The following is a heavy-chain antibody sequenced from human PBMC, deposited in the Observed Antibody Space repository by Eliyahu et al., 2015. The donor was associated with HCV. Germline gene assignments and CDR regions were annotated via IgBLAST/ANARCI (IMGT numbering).Heavy chain of an antibody. J-gene: IGHJ4*02. CDR3: AHAYEGLCDY. CDR2: LYWNEAK. V-gene: IGHV2-5*01. D-gene: IGHD3-22*01. Sequence: QITLKESGPALLKHTQTLTLTCSFSGFSLSVNGVGVAWIRQPPGRALEWLALLYWNEAKRFSPSLENRLTITKDTSKDQVVLTLTNVDPVDTATYYCAHAYEGLCDYWGQGALVTVSS. CDR1: GFSLSVNGVG.